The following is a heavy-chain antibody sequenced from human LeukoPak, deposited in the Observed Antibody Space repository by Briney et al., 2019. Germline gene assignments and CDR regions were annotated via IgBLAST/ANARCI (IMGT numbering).Heavy chain of an antibody. D-gene: IGHD6-13*01. Sequence: GGSLRLSCAASGFTFSSYAMHWVRQAPGKGLEWVAVMSYDGKNNYYADFVKGRFTLSRDNSKNTLYVQMNSLRREDTAVYYCAREWGAAADYWGQGTLVTASS. J-gene: IGHJ4*02. V-gene: IGHV3-30*04. CDR3: AREWGAAADY. CDR1: GFTFSSYA. CDR2: MSYDGKNN.